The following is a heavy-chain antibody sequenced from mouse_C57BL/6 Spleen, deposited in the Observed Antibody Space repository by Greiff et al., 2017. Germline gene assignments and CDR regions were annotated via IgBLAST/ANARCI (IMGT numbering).Heavy chain of an antibody. CDR1: GYAFSSSW. V-gene: IGHV1-82*01. D-gene: IGHD2-1*01. Sequence: VQLQQSGPELVKPGASVKISCKASGYAFSSSWMNWVKQRPGKGLEWIGRIYPGDGDTNYNGKFKGKATLTADKSSSTAYMQLSSLTSEDSAVYFCAREDPYGNFSWFAYWGQGTLVTVSA. CDR2: IYPGDGDT. CDR3: AREDPYGNFSWFAY. J-gene: IGHJ3*01.